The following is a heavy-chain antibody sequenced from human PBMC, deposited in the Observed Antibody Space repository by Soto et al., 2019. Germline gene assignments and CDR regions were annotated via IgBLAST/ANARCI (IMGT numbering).Heavy chain of an antibody. Sequence: SSVKVSCKEPGYTFTGYYMYCVRSAPGQGLECRGGIIPIFVTSHYAQKFQGRVTITADESTNTAYMELSSLTCEDTAVYYCARSLDYHDYTGYSTVGVSFDYWGLGTLVTASS. CDR3: ARSLDYHDYTGYSTVGVSFDY. J-gene: IGHJ4*02. CDR1: GYTFTGYY. D-gene: IGHD3-22*01. V-gene: IGHV1-69*13. CDR2: IIPIFVTS.